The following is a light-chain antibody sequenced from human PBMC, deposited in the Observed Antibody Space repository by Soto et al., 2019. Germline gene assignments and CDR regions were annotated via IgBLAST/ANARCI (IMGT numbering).Light chain of an antibody. CDR3: SSYTTSSTLV. CDR2: DVS. Sequence: QSALPQPASVSGSPGQSITISCTGTSSDVGAYNYVSWYQQHPSKAPKLMIYDVSNRPSGVSNRFSGSKSDNTASLTISGLQAEDEADYYCSSYTTSSTLVFGGGTKVTVL. J-gene: IGLJ2*01. CDR1: SSDVGAYNY. V-gene: IGLV2-14*03.